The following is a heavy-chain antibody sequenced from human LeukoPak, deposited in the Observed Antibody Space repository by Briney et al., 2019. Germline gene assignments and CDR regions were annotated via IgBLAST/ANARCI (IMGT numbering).Heavy chain of an antibody. CDR3: ARTPLRFLARSSVGASYFDF. CDR1: GFTFLHYG. V-gene: IGHV3-23*01. J-gene: IGHJ4*02. D-gene: IGHD3-3*01. Sequence: GGSLRLSCAASGFTFLHYGMSWVRQAPGKGLEWVSASSGGGRDGTFYADSVKGRFTISRDDSENTLYLQLNNLRAEDTAVYYCARTPLRFLARSSVGASYFDFWGRGTLVTVSS. CDR2: SSGGGRDGT.